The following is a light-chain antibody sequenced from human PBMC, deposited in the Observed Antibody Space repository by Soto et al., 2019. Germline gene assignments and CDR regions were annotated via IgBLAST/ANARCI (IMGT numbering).Light chain of an antibody. V-gene: IGKV1-39*01. CDR2: AAS. Sequence: DIQMTQSPSSLSASVGDRVTITCRPSQTISSYLNWYQQTPGRAPKLLIYAASSLQGGVPSRFSGSGSGTDFSLTISSLQPEDFATFYCQQTYSTPSTWTFGQGTKV. CDR3: QQTYSTPSTWT. CDR1: QTISSY. J-gene: IGKJ1*01.